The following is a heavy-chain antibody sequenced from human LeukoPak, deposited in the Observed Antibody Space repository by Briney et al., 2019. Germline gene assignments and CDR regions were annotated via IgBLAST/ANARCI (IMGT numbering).Heavy chain of an antibody. D-gene: IGHD6-19*01. J-gene: IGHJ4*02. V-gene: IGHV3-30*04. CDR2: ISYDGSNK. CDR3: ARSRGDIAVAGIFDY. CDR1: GFTFSSYA. Sequence: GGSLRLSCAASGFTFSSYAMHWVRQAPGTGLEWGAVISYDGSNKYYADSVKGRFTISRDNSKNTLYLQMNSLRAEDTAVYYCARSRGDIAVAGIFDYWGQGTLVTVSS.